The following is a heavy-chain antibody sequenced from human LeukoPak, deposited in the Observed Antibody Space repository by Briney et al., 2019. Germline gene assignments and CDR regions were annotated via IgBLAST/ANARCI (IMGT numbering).Heavy chain of an antibody. J-gene: IGHJ4*02. CDR3: AKGSGNYYYILDY. D-gene: IGHD3-10*01. Sequence: GGSLRLSCAASGFTFSSYGMHWVRQAPGKGLEWVSIIWYDGSNKYYADSVKGRFTISRDNSKNTLYLQMNSLRAEDTAVYYCAKGSGNYYYILDYWGQGTLVTVSS. CDR1: GFTFSSYG. V-gene: IGHV3-33*06. CDR2: IWYDGSNK.